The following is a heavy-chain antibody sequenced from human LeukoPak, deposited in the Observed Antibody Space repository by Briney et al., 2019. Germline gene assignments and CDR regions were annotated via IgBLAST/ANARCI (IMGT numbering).Heavy chain of an antibody. J-gene: IGHJ6*03. D-gene: IGHD5-24*01. V-gene: IGHV1-69*06. Sequence: SVKVSCKASGYTFTSYGISWVRQAPGQGLEWMGGIIPIFGTANYAQKFQGRVTITADKSTSTAYMELSSLRSEDTAVYYCARGRDGYNYYYYYMDVWGKGTTVTVSS. CDR1: GYTFTSYG. CDR3: ARGRDGYNYYYYYMDV. CDR2: IIPIFGTA.